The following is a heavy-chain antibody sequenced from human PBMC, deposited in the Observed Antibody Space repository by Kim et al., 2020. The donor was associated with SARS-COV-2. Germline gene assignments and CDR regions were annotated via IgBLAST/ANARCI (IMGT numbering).Heavy chain of an antibody. Sequence: IYAQKFQGRVTMTEDTSTDTAYMELSSLRSEDTAVYYCATATGYSGYVVYWGQGTLVTVSS. J-gene: IGHJ4*02. CDR3: ATATGYSGYVVY. V-gene: IGHV1-24*01. D-gene: IGHD5-12*01.